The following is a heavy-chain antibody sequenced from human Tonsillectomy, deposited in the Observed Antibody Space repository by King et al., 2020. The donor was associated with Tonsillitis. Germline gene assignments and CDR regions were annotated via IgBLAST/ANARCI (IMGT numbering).Heavy chain of an antibody. CDR1: GYSFTNYW. J-gene: IGHJ6*02. D-gene: IGHD3-22*01. CDR2: IYLDDSDT. CDR3: ARMGSTPGSRGYYGLDV. V-gene: IGHV5-51*04. Sequence: QLVQSASEVKKPGESLKISCKSSGYSFTNYWIVWVRQKPGRGLEWMGMIYLDDSDTRYSPSFKGPVTFSADKPATTAFLQWRSLKASDTAMYYCARMGSTPGSRGYYGLDVWGQGTTVNVSS.